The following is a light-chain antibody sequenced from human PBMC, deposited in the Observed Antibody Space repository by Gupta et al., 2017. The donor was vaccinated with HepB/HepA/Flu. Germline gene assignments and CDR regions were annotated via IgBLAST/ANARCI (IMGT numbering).Light chain of an antibody. V-gene: IGLV3-10*01. CDR1: ILPRKY. J-gene: IGLJ2*01. CDR3: YSTDNTGHPL. CDR2: EDR. Sequence: YELTPPPSVSVSPGQSATMTCSGDILPRKYAYWYHPRPGQAPLLVIYEDRKRPSGIPERFSASSSGTVVTLTISGAQVEDEGDYYCYSTDNTGHPLFGGGTKLSVL.